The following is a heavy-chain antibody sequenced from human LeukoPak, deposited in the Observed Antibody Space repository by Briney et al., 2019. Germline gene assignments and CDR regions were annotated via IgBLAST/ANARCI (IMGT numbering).Heavy chain of an antibody. CDR2: ISSSSSTI. CDR1: GSTFSSYS. D-gene: IGHD6-19*01. J-gene: IGHJ4*02. CDR3: ARDDSSGWSGKYYFDY. V-gene: IGHV3-48*01. Sequence: GGSLRLSCAASGSTFSSYSMNWVRQAPGKGLEWVSYISSSSSTIYYADSVKGRFTISRDNAKNSLYLQMNSLRAEDTALYYCARDDSSGWSGKYYFDYWGQGTLVTVSS.